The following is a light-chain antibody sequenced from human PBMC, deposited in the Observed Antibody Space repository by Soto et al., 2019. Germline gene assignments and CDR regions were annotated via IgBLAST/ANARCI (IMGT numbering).Light chain of an antibody. CDR2: AAS. J-gene: IGKJ5*01. Sequence: DIQMTQSPSSLSASVGERVTITCLASQRISSYLNWYQQKPGNAPKLLIYAASSLQTGVPSRLSGGGSGTDFTLTISSLQPEDFATYYCQQSYSTPRTFGQGTRLEIK. CDR1: QRISSY. CDR3: QQSYSTPRT. V-gene: IGKV1-39*01.